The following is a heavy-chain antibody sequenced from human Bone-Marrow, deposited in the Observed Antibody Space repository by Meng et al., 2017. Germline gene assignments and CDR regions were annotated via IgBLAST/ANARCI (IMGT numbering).Heavy chain of an antibody. CDR3: ARGKDSSDYYIFAS. Sequence: VYLVQWGGEVKTPGASVKVSCKASGYTFISSDISWVRQAVGQGLEWLGWMNPNSGTAVYAQSFQGRVTMTRDTSTDTAYLELSSLRSEDTALYYCARGKDSSDYYIFASWGQGTLVTVSS. CDR2: MNPNSGTA. V-gene: IGHV1-8*02. CDR1: GYTFISSD. J-gene: IGHJ4*02. D-gene: IGHD6-25*01.